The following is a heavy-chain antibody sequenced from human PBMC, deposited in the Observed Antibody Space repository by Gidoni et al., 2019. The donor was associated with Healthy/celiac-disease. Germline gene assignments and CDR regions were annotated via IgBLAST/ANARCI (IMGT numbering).Heavy chain of an antibody. J-gene: IGHJ6*02. V-gene: IGHV1-24*01. Sequence: ASVKVSCKVSGYTLTELSMHWVRQAPGKGLEWRGGFDPEDGETIYAQKFQGRVTMTEDTSTDTAYMELSSLRSEDTAVYYCATGWNFLLLEGMDVWGQGTTVTVSS. D-gene: IGHD1-7*01. CDR2: FDPEDGET. CDR1: GYTLTELS. CDR3: ATGWNFLLLEGMDV.